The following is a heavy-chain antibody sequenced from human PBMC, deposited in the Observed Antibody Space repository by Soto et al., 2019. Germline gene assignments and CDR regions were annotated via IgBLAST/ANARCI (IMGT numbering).Heavy chain of an antibody. V-gene: IGHV4-61*08. CDR2: IHHNATA. CDR3: ARLDRSTSKIGV. CDR1: GDSVSSGASH. J-gene: IGHJ6*02. D-gene: IGHD3-22*01. Sequence: QVQLQESGPGLLKPSETLSLTCTLSGDSVSSGASHWTWIRQSPGKGLEGIGYIHHNATADCIPSLKRRVSISVDTSTHQFSLKLTSATTADTAVYYCARLDRSTSKIGVWGQGTTVTVSS.